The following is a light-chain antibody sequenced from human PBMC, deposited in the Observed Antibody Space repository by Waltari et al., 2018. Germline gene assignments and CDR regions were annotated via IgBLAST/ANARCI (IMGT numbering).Light chain of an antibody. CDR3: CSYAGADSSVL. CDR2: DVY. Sequence: QSALTQPRSVSGSPGQSVTISCTGTNSDVGGFDFVPWSQQYPGKAPKLIISDVYKRPPGVPDRFSGSKSGNTASLSISGLLNEDEADFYCCSYAGADSSVLFGGGTTLTVL. J-gene: IGLJ2*01. V-gene: IGLV2-11*01. CDR1: NSDVGGFDF.